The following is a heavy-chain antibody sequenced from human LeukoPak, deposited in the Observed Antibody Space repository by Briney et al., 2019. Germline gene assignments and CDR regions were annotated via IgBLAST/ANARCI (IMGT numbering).Heavy chain of an antibody. CDR1: GFTVSSNY. Sequence: GGSLRLSCAASGFTVSSNYMSWVRQAPGKGLEWVTFIENGRSSYADSVKGRFTISRDKSKNTVFLQMNSLRTEDTAVYYCAKDRGSRTYCLDFWGRGTLVTVSS. J-gene: IGHJ4*02. D-gene: IGHD2-2*01. CDR2: IENGRS. CDR3: AKDRGSRTYCLDF. V-gene: IGHV3-30*02.